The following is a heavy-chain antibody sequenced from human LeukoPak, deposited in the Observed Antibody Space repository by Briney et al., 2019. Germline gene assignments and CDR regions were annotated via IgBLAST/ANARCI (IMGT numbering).Heavy chain of an antibody. CDR1: GFNFSSYS. CDR3: ARESSGYFY. D-gene: IGHD3-22*01. Sequence: PGGSLRLSGAASGFNFSSYSMNWVRQAPGKGLEWVSCMSRSSSIRYYADSVKGRFTISRDNAKNSLYLQMNSLRAEDTAVYYCARESSGYFYWGQGTLVTVSS. J-gene: IGHJ4*02. CDR2: MSRSSSIR. V-gene: IGHV3-21*01.